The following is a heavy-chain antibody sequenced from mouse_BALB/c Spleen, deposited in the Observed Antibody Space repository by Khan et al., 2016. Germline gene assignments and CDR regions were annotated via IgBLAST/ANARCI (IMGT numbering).Heavy chain of an antibody. CDR2: INPYNDGT. D-gene: IGHD2-14*01. Sequence: VQLKESGPDLVKPGASVKMSCKASGYTFTSYVMHWVKQKPGQGLEWIGYINPYNDGTKYNEKFKGKATLTSDKSSSTAYMEVSSLTSEDSAFYYCARLDRDQPWFAYWGQGTLVTVSA. V-gene: IGHV1S136*01. CDR1: GYTFTSYV. J-gene: IGHJ3*01. CDR3: ARLDRDQPWFAY.